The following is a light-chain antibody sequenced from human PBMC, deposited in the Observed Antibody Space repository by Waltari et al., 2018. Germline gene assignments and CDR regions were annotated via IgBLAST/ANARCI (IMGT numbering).Light chain of an antibody. Sequence: QSALIQPASVSGSPGQSITISCTGTSSNIGSYNLVSWYQKYPGKAPKVMIYEVYKRTSGVFNRFSGSKSGNTASLTISGLQAEDETDYYCCSYAGSNSWVFGGGTKVTVL. CDR2: EVY. CDR1: SSNIGSYNL. CDR3: CSYAGSNSWV. V-gene: IGLV2-23*02. J-gene: IGLJ3*02.